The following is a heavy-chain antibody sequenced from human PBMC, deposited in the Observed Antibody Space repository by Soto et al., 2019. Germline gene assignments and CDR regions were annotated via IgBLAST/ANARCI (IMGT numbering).Heavy chain of an antibody. CDR3: ARDGSDPDYYYYYYMDV. D-gene: IGHD3-10*01. J-gene: IGHJ6*03. Sequence: GGSLRLSCAASGFTFSSYSMNWVRQAPGKGLEWVSYISSSSSTIYYADSVKGRFTISRDNAKNSLYLQMNSLRAEDTAVYYCARDGSDPDYYYYYYMDVWGKGTTVTVSS. V-gene: IGHV3-48*01. CDR1: GFTFSSYS. CDR2: ISSSSSTI.